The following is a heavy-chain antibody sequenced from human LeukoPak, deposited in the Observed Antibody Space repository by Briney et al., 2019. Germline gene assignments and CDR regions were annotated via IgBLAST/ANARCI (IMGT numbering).Heavy chain of an antibody. V-gene: IGHV3-11*01. CDR3: ARNSGSSPLFDY. CDR1: VFTFSDYY. D-gene: IGHD6-19*01. Sequence: GGSLRLSCAASVFTFSDYYMSWIRPAPGKGLEWVSYISSSGSTIYYADSVKGRFTISRDNAKNSLYLQMNSLRAEDTAVYYCARNSGSSPLFDYWGQGTLVTVSS. J-gene: IGHJ4*02. CDR2: ISSSGSTI.